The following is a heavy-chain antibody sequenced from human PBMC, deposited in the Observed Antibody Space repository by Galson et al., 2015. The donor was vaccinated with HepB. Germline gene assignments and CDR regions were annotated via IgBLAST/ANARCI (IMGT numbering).Heavy chain of an antibody. V-gene: IGHV4-39*07. CDR1: GGSISSSSYY. J-gene: IGHJ5*02. Sequence: ETLSLTCTVSGGSISSSSYYWGWIRQPPGKGLEWIGTIYYSGSTYYNPSLKSRVTISVDTSKNQFSLKLSSVTAADTAVYYCARAPDYGDYIWFDPWGQGTLVTVSS. CDR3: ARAPDYGDYIWFDP. CDR2: IYYSGST. D-gene: IGHD4-17*01.